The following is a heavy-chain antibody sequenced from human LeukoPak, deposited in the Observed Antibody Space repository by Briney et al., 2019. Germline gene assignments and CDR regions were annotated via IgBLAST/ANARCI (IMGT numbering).Heavy chain of an antibody. CDR3: PKDQFARRWYYLDS. J-gene: IGHJ4*02. CDR1: GFSFSNYV. V-gene: IGHV3-33*03. D-gene: IGHD6-13*01. Sequence: GRSLRLSRAASGFSFSNYVMHWVRQAPRKGVGWVARIYFDGGGKSYAISVKGRFTNSRDNSKNTLYLHINSRRPQTPAGNYGPKDQFARRWYYLDSWGQGTLVTVSS. CDR2: IYFDGGGK.